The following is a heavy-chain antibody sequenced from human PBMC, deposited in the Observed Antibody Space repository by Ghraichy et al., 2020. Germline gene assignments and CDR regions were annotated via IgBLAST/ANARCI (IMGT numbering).Heavy chain of an antibody. CDR2: IIPIFGTA. D-gene: IGHD6-19*01. CDR3: ARGQHREFPGIAVAGNNPYYMDV. J-gene: IGHJ6*03. CDR1: GGTFSSYA. V-gene: IGHV1-69*06. Sequence: SVKVSCKASGGTFSSYAISWVRQAPGQGLEWMGGIIPIFGTANYAQKFQGRVTITADKSTSTAYMELSSLRSEDTAGYYCARGQHREFPGIAVAGNNPYYMDVWGKGTTVTVSS.